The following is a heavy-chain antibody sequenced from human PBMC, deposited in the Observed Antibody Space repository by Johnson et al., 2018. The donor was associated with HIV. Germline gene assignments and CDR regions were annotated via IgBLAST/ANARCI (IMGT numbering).Heavy chain of an antibody. V-gene: IGHV3-33*01. CDR1: GFTFSSYG. J-gene: IGHJ3*01. Sequence: QVQLVESGGGVVQPGGSLRLSCAASGFTFSSYGMHWVRQAPGKGLEWVAVIWYDGSNKYYADSVKGRFTISRDNSKNTLDLHMNSLRVEDTAVYYCARGYGDYSDFFDVWGQGTMVTVSS. CDR3: ARGYGDYSDFFDV. CDR2: IWYDGSNK. D-gene: IGHD4-17*01.